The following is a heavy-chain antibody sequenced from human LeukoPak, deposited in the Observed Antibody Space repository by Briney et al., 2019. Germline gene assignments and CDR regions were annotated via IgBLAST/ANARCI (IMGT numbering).Heavy chain of an antibody. D-gene: IGHD2-21*02. Sequence: PGGSLRLSCAASGFTFSTYSMNWVRQPPGKGLEWVSSISNNGNYIYYADSVKGRFTISRDNAKNSLYLQMNSLRVEDTAVYYCARLYCSGDCYAFDYWGQGTLVTVSS. CDR1: GFTFSTYS. CDR3: ARLYCSGDCYAFDY. CDR2: ISNNGNYI. V-gene: IGHV3-21*01. J-gene: IGHJ4*02.